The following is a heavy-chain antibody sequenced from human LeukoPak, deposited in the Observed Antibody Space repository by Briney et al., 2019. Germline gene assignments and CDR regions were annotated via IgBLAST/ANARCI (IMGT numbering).Heavy chain of an antibody. Sequence: GESLKISCKGSGYSFTSYWIGWVRQMPGKGLEWMGIIYPGDSDTRYSPSFQGQVTISADKSISTAYLQWSSLKASYTAMYYCXXHDRFSXXXXXXXXDXXDPXGQGTLVTV. CDR1: GYSFTSYW. CDR3: XXHDRFSXXXXXXXXDXXDP. V-gene: IGHV5-51*01. J-gene: IGHJ5*02. CDR2: IYPGDSDT.